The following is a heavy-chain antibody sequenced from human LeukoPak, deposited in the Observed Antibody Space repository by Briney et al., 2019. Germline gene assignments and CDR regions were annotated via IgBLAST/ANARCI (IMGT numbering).Heavy chain of an antibody. J-gene: IGHJ3*02. D-gene: IGHD3-10*01. Sequence: SETLSLTCTVSGYFISSGYYWGWIRQPPGKGLEWIGSIYHSGTTYYNSSLKSRVIMSVDTSKNQFSLKLNSVTAADTAVYYCAKSNGYGLVDIWGQGTMVTVSS. V-gene: IGHV4-38-2*02. CDR2: IYHSGTT. CDR3: AKSNGYGLVDI. CDR1: GYFISSGYY.